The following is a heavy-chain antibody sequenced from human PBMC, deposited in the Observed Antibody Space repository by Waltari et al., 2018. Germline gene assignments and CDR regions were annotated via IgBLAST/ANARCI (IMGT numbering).Heavy chain of an antibody. CDR1: GFSISASGVG. CDR3: ARLWWTGNGFDP. V-gene: IGHV2-5*02. Sequence: QITLKESGPRLVAPTQTLTLTCSLSGFSISASGVGVGWFRQPPGKALEWLALIHWDDTRRYRPSLLSRLTITKDTSENQVVLSMANMGPVDTATYFCARLWWTGNGFDPWGPGTLVTVS. D-gene: IGHD2-21*01. J-gene: IGHJ5*02. CDR2: IHWDDTR.